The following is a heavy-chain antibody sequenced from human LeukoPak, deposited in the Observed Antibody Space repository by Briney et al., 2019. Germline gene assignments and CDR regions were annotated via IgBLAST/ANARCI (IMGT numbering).Heavy chain of an antibody. D-gene: IGHD2/OR15-2a*01. J-gene: IGHJ4*02. Sequence: PGGSLRLSCAASGFSFSSYSMNWVRQAPGRGLEWVSSISYSSNYIYYADSVKGRFTISRDNARKSLFLQMSSLRAEGTAVYYCARRLSTENYSALDCWGQGTLVTVSS. CDR3: ARRLSTENYSALDC. CDR2: ISYSSNYI. V-gene: IGHV3-21*01. CDR1: GFSFSSYS.